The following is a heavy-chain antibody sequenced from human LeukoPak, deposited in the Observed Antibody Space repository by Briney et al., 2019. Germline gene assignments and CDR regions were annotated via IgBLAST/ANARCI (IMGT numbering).Heavy chain of an antibody. V-gene: IGHV3-23*01. CDR2: ISRSGGST. D-gene: IGHD4-23*01. Sequence: GGSLRLSCAASGFTFSSYAMSWVRLAPGKGLEWVSAISRSGGSTYYADSVKGRFTISRDNSKNTLYLQMNSLRAEDTAVYYCAKNPGRLVLRVTPWRLAVYFDYWGQGTLVTVSS. CDR1: GFTFSSYA. J-gene: IGHJ4*02. CDR3: AKNPGRLVLRVTPWRLAVYFDY.